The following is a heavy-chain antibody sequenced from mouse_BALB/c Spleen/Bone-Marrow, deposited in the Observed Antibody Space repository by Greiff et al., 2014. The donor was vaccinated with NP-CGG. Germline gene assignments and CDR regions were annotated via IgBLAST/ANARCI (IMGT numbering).Heavy chain of an antibody. V-gene: IGHV5-2*01. Sequence: EVMLVESGGGLVQPGESLKLSCESNEYEFPSHDMSWVRKTPEKRLELVAAINSDGDSTYYPGTMERRFIISRDNTKKTLYLQMSSLRSEDTALYYCARSSTMYWYFDVWGAGTTVTVSS. CDR3: ARSSTMYWYFDV. CDR2: INSDGDST. CDR1: EYEFPSHD. J-gene: IGHJ1*01. D-gene: IGHD2-1*01.